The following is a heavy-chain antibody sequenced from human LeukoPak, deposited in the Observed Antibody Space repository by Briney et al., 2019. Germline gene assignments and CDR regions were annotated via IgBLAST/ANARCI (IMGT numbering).Heavy chain of an antibody. CDR1: GFSISNSA. CDR3: AKGAYDYIEMGYFDY. V-gene: IGHV3-23*01. J-gene: IGHJ4*02. CDR2: IVASSGST. D-gene: IGHD5-12*01. Sequence: PGGSLRLSCAASGFSISNSATSWVRQAPGKGLEWVSLIVASSGSTFYADSVKGRFTISRDSSKNTLYLQMNSLRAEDMAVYYCAKGAYDYIEMGYFDYWGQGTLVTVSS.